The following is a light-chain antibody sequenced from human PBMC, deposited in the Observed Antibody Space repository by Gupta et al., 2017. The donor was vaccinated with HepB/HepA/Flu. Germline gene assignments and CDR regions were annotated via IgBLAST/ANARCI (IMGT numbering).Light chain of an antibody. V-gene: IGKV1-5*03. CDR3: QQHNSCPLT. Sequence: DIQMTQSPSTLSASVGDRVTITCRASQNINDWLAWYQQKPGKAPKLLIYKASSLESGVPSRFSGSGSGTEFTLTINSLQPDDFATYCCQQHNSCPLTFGGGTKVEIK. CDR1: QNINDW. CDR2: KAS. J-gene: IGKJ4*01.